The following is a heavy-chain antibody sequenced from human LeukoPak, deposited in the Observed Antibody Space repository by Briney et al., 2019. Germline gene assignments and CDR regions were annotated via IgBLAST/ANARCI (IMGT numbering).Heavy chain of an antibody. D-gene: IGHD1-26*01. J-gene: IGHJ4*02. V-gene: IGHV3-33*01. Sequence: GGSLRLSCVVSGLRFRDYGMHWVRQAPGKGLEWVAVIYYDGSNQYYADSVKGRFTVSRDNAKNTLYLQLDSLRAEDTAVYYCATDRNSGKYYDYWGQGTLVTVSS. CDR3: ATDRNSGKYYDY. CDR2: IYYDGSNQ. CDR1: GLRFRDYG.